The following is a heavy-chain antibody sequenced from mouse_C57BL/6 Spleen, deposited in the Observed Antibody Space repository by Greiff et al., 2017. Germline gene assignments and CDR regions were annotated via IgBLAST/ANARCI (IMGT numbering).Heavy chain of an antibody. CDR1: GYTFTEYT. CDR2: FYPGRGRI. CDR3: ATHEDRYYCAMDD. V-gene: IGHV1-62-2*01. Sequence: VQLQQSGAELVKPGASVKLSCKASGYTFTEYTIHWVKQRSGQGLAWIGWFYPGRGRIKYNEKFKAKATLTVDTSSRTVSMELSSLTSEASAVYFYATHEDRYYCAMDDWGQGTSVTVSS. J-gene: IGHJ4*01.